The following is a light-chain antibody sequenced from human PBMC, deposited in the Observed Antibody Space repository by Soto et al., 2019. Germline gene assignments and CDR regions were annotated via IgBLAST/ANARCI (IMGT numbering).Light chain of an antibody. J-gene: IGKJ1*01. CDR3: QQYGSSPS. V-gene: IGKV3-20*01. CDR1: QSVSSSY. Sequence: EIVLTQSPGTLSLSPGERATLSCRASQSVSSSYLAWYQQKPGQAPRLLIFGASSRATGIPDRFSGNGSGTVFTLTISRQEPDDFAVYYCQQYGSSPSFGQGTTVQIK. CDR2: GAS.